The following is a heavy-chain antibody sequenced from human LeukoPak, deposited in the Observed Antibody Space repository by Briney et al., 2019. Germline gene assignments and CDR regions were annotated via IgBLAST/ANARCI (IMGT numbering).Heavy chain of an antibody. D-gene: IGHD3-3*01. CDR2: IIPILGIA. V-gene: IGHV1-69*04. Sequence: SVKVSCKASGGTFSSYAISWVRQAPGQGLEWMGRIIPILGIANYAQKFQGRVTITADKSTSTAYMELSSLRSEDTAVYYCARGQNYDFWSGYASWFDPWGQGTLVTVSS. CDR3: ARGQNYDFWSGYASWFDP. J-gene: IGHJ5*02. CDR1: GGTFSSYA.